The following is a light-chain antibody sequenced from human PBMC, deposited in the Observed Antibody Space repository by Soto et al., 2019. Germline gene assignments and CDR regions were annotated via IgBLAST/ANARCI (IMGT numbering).Light chain of an antibody. CDR2: GAS. J-gene: IGKJ2*01. Sequence: EIVLTQSPGTLSLSPGERATLSCRSSQSVSTNYLAWYQQKPGQAPRLLIYGASSRATGIPDRFSGSGSGTDFTLTSSRLEPADFAVYYCHQYRAFCQGTRLEIK. CDR1: QSVSTNY. V-gene: IGKV3-20*01. CDR3: HQYRA.